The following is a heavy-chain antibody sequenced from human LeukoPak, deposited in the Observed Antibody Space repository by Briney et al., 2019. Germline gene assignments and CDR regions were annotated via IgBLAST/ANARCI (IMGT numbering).Heavy chain of an antibody. CDR3: ARDSRRSFDP. CDR1: GFTFSSYS. Sequence: TGGSLRLSCAASGFTFSSYSMNWVRQAPGKGLEWVSSISSSSSYICYADSVKGRFTISRDNAKNSLYLQMNSLRAEDTAVYYCARDSRRSFDPWGQGTLVTVSS. V-gene: IGHV3-21*01. CDR2: ISSSSSYI. J-gene: IGHJ5*02. D-gene: IGHD3-3*01.